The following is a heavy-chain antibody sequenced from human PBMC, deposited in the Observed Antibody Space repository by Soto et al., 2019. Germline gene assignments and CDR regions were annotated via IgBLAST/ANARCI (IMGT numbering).Heavy chain of an antibody. CDR2: IYYSGST. J-gene: IGHJ4*02. Sequence: SETLSLTGPVSGGTISSYYWSWIRQPPGKGLEWIGYIYYSGSTNYNPSLKSRVTISVDTSKNQFSLKLSSVTAADTAVYYCARLTYYYDSSGYPRAEFDYWGQGTLVTVSS. V-gene: IGHV4-59*08. CDR1: GGTISSYY. CDR3: ARLTYYYDSSGYPRAEFDY. D-gene: IGHD3-22*01.